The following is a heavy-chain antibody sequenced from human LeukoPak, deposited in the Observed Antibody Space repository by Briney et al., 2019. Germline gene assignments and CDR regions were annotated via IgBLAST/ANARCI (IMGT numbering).Heavy chain of an antibody. CDR3: ARGPSGSHNT. Sequence: GSLRLSCAASGFTFSSRGMNWVRQAPGKGLEWVSGISPSGGSTYYADSVKGRFTISRDNSKNTLDLQMNSLRAEDTAVYYCARGPSGSHNTGGQGTLVTVSS. CDR1: GFTFSSRG. D-gene: IGHD5-12*01. V-gene: IGHV3-23*01. J-gene: IGHJ4*02. CDR2: ISPSGGST.